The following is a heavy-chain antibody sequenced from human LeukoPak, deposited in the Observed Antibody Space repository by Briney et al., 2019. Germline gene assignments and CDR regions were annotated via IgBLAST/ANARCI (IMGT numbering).Heavy chain of an antibody. Sequence: GGSLRLSCAASGFTFSSYSMNWVRQAPGKGLEWVSSISSSSSYIYYADSVKGRFTISRDNAKNSLYLQMNSLRAEDTAVYSCARDRYSSSYRWFDPWGQGTLVTVSS. D-gene: IGHD6-6*01. CDR2: ISSSSSYI. CDR3: ARDRYSSSYRWFDP. V-gene: IGHV3-21*01. J-gene: IGHJ5*02. CDR1: GFTFSSYS.